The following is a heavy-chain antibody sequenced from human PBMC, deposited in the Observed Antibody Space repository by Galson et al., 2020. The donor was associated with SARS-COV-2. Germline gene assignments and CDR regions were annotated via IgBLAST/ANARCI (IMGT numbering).Heavy chain of an antibody. CDR2: ISSSGSTM. CDR1: GFTFSYYN. D-gene: IGHD4-17*01. J-gene: IGHJ4*02. CDR3: ARRRMVEGGSDYGDGEVDY. V-gene: IGHV3-48*04. Sequence: GGSLRLSCAASGFTFSYYNMNWVRQAPGKGLEWVSFISSSGSTMYYADSVKGRFTISRDNAKNSLYLRMNSLRAEDTAVYYCARRRMVEGGSDYGDGEVDYWGQGTLVTVSS.